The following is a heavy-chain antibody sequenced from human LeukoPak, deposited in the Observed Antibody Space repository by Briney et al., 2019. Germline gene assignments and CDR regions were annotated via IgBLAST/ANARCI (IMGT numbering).Heavy chain of an antibody. Sequence: TSVKVSCKVSGYTLTELSMHWVRQAPGKGLEWMGRFDPEDGETIYAQKFQGRVTMTADTSTDTAYMELSSLRSEDTAVYYCATEGKMVRGVYTDYWGQGTLVTVSS. D-gene: IGHD3-10*01. V-gene: IGHV1-24*01. CDR2: FDPEDGET. CDR3: ATEGKMVRGVYTDY. J-gene: IGHJ4*02. CDR1: GYTLTELS.